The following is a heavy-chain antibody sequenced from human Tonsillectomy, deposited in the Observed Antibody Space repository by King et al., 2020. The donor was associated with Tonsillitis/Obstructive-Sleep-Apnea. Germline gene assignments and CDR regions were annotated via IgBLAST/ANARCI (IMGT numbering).Heavy chain of an antibody. CDR2: IFYSGAT. Sequence: LQLQESGPGLVKPSETLSLTCTVAGGSISSSSFYWAWIRQPPGKGLEWLGGIFYSGATYYNPSLKGRVTISVDTSRNQFSLSLRSVTAADTAIYYCARPDYYYYYMDVWGKGTTVTVSS. CDR1: GGSISSSSFY. V-gene: IGHV4-39*01. J-gene: IGHJ6*03. CDR3: ARPDYYYYYMDV.